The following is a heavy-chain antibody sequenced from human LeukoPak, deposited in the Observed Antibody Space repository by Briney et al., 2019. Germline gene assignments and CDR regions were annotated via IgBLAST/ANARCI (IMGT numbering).Heavy chain of an antibody. J-gene: IGHJ3*02. V-gene: IGHV1-8*01. D-gene: IGHD3-22*01. CDR1: GYTFTSYD. CDR2: INPTGGST. Sequence: ASVKVSCKASGYTFTSYDINWVRQATGQGLEWMGLINPTGGSTGYAQKFQGRVTMTRDMSTSTAYMELSSLRSEDTAVYYCARERYDSSDDAFDIWGQGTMVTVSS. CDR3: ARERYDSSDDAFDI.